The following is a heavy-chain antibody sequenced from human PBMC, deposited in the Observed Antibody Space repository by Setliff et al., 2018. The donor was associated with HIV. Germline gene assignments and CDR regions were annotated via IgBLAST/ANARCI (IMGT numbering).Heavy chain of an antibody. CDR3: ASGQTKYYFDY. Sequence: GGSLRLSCAASGFTFDDYTMHWVRQAPGKGLEWVSLISWDGGSTYYADSVKGRFTISRDNSKNSLYLRMNSLRTEDTALYYCASGQTKYYFDYWGQGTLVTVSS. J-gene: IGHJ4*02. V-gene: IGHV3-43*01. CDR2: ISWDGGST. D-gene: IGHD3-10*01. CDR1: GFTFDDYT.